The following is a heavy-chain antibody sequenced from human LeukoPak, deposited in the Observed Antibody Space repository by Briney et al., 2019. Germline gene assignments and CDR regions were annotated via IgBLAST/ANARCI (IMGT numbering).Heavy chain of an antibody. V-gene: IGHV1-18*04. CDR1: GYTFTNYG. J-gene: IGHJ6*04. D-gene: IGHD2-15*01. CDR3: ARLGPVVATQDYYGMDV. Sequence: ASVKVSCKASGYTFTNYGITWVRQAPGQGLEWMGWISAYNGNTNYAQKLQGRVTMTTDTSTSTAYMELRSLRSDDTAVYYCARLGPVVATQDYYGMDVWGKGTTVTVSS. CDR2: ISAYNGNT.